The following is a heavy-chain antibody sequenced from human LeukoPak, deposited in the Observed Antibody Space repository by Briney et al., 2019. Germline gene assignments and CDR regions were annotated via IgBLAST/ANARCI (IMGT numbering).Heavy chain of an antibody. CDR1: GGSISSGGYY. J-gene: IGHJ4*02. D-gene: IGHD3-3*01. V-gene: IGHV4-31*03. CDR3: ARGSDFWSGYSLTGGYFDY. CDR2: IYYSGST. Sequence: SETLSLTCNVSGGSISSGGYYWGWIRQHPRKGLEWIGYIYYSGSTYYNPSLKSRVTIAVDTSKNQFSLKLSSVTAADTAVYYCARGSDFWSGYSLTGGYFDYWGQGTLVTVSS.